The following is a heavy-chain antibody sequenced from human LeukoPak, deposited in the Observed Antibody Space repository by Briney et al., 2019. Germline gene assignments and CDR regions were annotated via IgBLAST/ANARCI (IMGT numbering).Heavy chain of an antibody. CDR3: ARAGYSYGYYRVREFDY. J-gene: IGHJ4*02. CDR1: GFTFSSYW. Sequence: GGSLRLSCAASGFTFSSYWMSWVRQAPGKGLEWAANIKQDGSEKYYVDSVKGRFTISRDNAKNSLYLQMNSLRAEDTAVYYCARAGYSYGYYRVREFDYWGQGTLVTVSS. V-gene: IGHV3-7*04. CDR2: IKQDGSEK. D-gene: IGHD5-18*01.